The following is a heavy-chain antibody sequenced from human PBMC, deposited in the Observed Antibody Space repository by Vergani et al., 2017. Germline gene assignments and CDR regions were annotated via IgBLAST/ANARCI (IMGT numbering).Heavy chain of an antibody. CDR3: ARSAWALDY. J-gene: IGHJ4*02. Sequence: QVQLQESGPGLVKPSETLSLTCTVSGGSISSYYWSWIRQPPGKGLEWIGYIYYSGSTNYHPSLKSRVTISVDTSKNQFSLKLSSVTAADTAVYYCARSAWALDYWGQGTLVTVSS. V-gene: IGHV4-59*08. CDR1: GGSISSYY. D-gene: IGHD1-26*01. CDR2: IYYSGST.